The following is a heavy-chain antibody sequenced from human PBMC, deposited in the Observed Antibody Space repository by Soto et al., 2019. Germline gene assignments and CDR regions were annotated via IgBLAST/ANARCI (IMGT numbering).Heavy chain of an antibody. D-gene: IGHD3-3*01. CDR1: GGSISSYY. CDR2: IYYSGST. J-gene: IGHJ6*02. Sequence: SETLSLTCTVSGGSISSYYWSWIRQPPGKGLEWIGYIYYSGSTNYNPSLKSRVTISVDTSKNQFSLKLSSVTAADTAVYYCARGPYDSPSIYYYYYGMDVWGQGTTVTVSS. CDR3: ARGPYDSPSIYYYYYGMDV. V-gene: IGHV4-59*01.